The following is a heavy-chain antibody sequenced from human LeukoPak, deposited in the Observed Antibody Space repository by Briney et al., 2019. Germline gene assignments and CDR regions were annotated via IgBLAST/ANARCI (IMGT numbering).Heavy chain of an antibody. CDR2: IYFSGST. CDR3: AREYSTSHIDY. D-gene: IGHD6-6*01. J-gene: IGHJ4*02. V-gene: IGHV4-59*01. Sequence: PSETLSLTCTVSGDSISSYYWSWIRQPPGKGLEWIGYIYFSGSTNCNPSLKSRVTISVDTSKNQFSLKLSSVTAADTAVYYCAREYSTSHIDYWGQGTLVTVSS. CDR1: GDSISSYY.